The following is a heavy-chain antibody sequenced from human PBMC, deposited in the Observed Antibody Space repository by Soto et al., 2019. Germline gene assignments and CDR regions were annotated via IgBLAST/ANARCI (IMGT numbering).Heavy chain of an antibody. V-gene: IGHV3-23*01. J-gene: IGHJ6*02. CDR1: GFTFSSYA. D-gene: IGHD3-10*01. Sequence: EVQLLESGGGLVQPGGSLRLSCAASGFTFSSYAMSWVRQAPGKGLEWVSAISGSGGSTYYADSVKGRFTISRDNSKNTVYLQMNSLGGEDTAVYYCAKITMVRGVIISASHYGMDVWGQGTTVTVSS. CDR2: ISGSGGST. CDR3: AKITMVRGVIISASHYGMDV.